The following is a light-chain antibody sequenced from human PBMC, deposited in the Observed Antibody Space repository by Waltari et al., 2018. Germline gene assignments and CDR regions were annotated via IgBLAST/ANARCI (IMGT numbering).Light chain of an antibody. Sequence: EIVLTQSPGTLSLSPGERATLFCRASQSVSSSYLAWYQQKPGQAPRLLIYGASSRATGLPDRFSGSGSGTDFTLTISRLEPEDFAVYYCQQYGSSPGTFGPGTKVDIK. V-gene: IGKV3-20*01. J-gene: IGKJ3*01. CDR2: GAS. CDR1: QSVSSSY. CDR3: QQYGSSPGT.